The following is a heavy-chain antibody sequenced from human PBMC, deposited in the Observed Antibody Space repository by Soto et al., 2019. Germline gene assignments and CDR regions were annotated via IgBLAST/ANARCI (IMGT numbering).Heavy chain of an antibody. J-gene: IGHJ4*02. D-gene: IGHD3-10*01. CDR3: AKDRAPYYYGSGGYSDY. Sequence: EVQLLESGGGLVQPGGSLRLSCAASGFTFSSYAMSWVRQAPGKGLEWVSAISGSGGSTYYADSVKGRFTISRDNSKNTLYLQMNSLRAEDTAVYYCAKDRAPYYYGSGGYSDYWGQGTLVTVSS. V-gene: IGHV3-23*01. CDR1: GFTFSSYA. CDR2: ISGSGGST.